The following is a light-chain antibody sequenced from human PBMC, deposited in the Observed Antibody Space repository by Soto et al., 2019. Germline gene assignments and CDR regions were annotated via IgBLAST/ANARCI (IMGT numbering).Light chain of an antibody. J-gene: IGKJ1*01. CDR3: HQRQSWPRT. CDR1: QYINTR. CDR2: PTS. V-gene: IGKV3-11*01. Sequence: EIVLTQSPATLSSFPGDRVTLSCRASQYINTRLAWYQHRPGQAPRLLIYPTSIRAAGIPARFSASGTGTDFTLTISDVQPEDFAVYYCHQRQSWPRTFGQGTKVDIK.